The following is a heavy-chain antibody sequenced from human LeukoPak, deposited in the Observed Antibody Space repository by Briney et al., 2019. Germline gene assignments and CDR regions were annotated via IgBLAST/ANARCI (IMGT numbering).Heavy chain of an antibody. CDR3: AKVNQDANYYLDY. D-gene: IGHD1-1*01. J-gene: IGHJ4*02. CDR1: GFTFSNYA. CDR2: ISGGSTSE. V-gene: IGHV3-23*01. Sequence: GGSLRLSCAASGFTFSNYAMTWVRQAPGKGLEWVSVISGGSTSEYYADSVRGRFTISRDNSKNTLFLKMDSLRPEDTAVYYCAKVNQDANYYLDYWGQGTLVSVSS.